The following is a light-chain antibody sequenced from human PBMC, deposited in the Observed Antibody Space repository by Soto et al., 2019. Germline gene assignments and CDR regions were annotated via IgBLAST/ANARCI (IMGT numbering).Light chain of an antibody. J-gene: IGLJ2*01. V-gene: IGLV2-14*01. Sequence: QSALTQPASVSGSPGQSITISCTGTSSDVGGYNYVSWYQQHPGKAPKLMIYDVSNRPSGVSNRCSGSKSGNTSSLTISGLQAEDEADYYCSSYPSSSTPVVFVGGTQLTVL. CDR3: SSYPSSSTPVV. CDR2: DVS. CDR1: SSDVGGYNY.